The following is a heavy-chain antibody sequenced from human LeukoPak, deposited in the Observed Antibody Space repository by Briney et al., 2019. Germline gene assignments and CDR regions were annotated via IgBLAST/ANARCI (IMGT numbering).Heavy chain of an antibody. CDR2: INHSGST. J-gene: IGHJ4*01. CDR3: GRVLRRYRKAFSFDY. Sequence: SDTLSLTCAVYGGSFSRYYWRWLRQPPGKGLEWIGEINHSGSTNYNPSLKSRVTISVDTSKNQFSLRLSSVTAADKTVYYCGRVLRRYRKAFSFDYWG. CDR1: GGSFSRYY. D-gene: IGHD5-18*01. V-gene: IGHV4-34*01.